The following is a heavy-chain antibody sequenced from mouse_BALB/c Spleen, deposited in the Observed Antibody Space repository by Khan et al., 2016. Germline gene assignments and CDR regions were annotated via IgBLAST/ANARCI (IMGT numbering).Heavy chain of an antibody. V-gene: IGHV10-1*02. J-gene: IGHJ3*01. Sequence: EVQLVETGGGLVQPKGSLKLSCAASGFTFNTYAMNWVRQAPGKGLEWVARIRSHSNNYATYYADSVKDRFTLSRDDSQSMLYLQMNNVKTEDTARYYWERRGAYWGQGTLVTVSA. CDR1: GFTFNTYA. CDR3: ERRGAY. CDR2: IRSHSNNYAT.